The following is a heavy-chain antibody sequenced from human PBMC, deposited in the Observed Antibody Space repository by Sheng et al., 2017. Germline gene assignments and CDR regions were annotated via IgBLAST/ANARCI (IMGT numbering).Heavy chain of an antibody. J-gene: IGHJ4*02. D-gene: IGHD3-10*01. CDR1: GDSVSSTVYY. CDR2: IYYSGST. CDR3: ASLSPVKGGSGTYSYFDD. V-gene: IGHV4-39*07. Sequence: HLQLQESGPGLVKPSETLSLTCTVSGDSVSSTVYYWGWIRQPPGKGLEWIGTIYYSGSTYYNPSLVIRVTISVDTSKNQFSLKMSSVTAADTAVYYCASLSPVKGGSGTYSYFDDWGQGTLVTVSS.